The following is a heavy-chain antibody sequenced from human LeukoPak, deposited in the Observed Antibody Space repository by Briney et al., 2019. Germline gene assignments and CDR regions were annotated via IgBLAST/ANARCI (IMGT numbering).Heavy chain of an antibody. V-gene: IGHV3-21*01. Sequence: GGSLRLSCAASGFTFSSYSMNWVRQAPGKGLEWVSSISSSGSYIYHADSVRGRFTISRDNAKNSLYLQMNSLRAGDTAVYYCVRIAVAGDWFDPWGQGTLVTVSS. CDR1: GFTFSSYS. CDR3: VRIAVAGDWFDP. CDR2: ISSSGSYI. D-gene: IGHD6-19*01. J-gene: IGHJ5*02.